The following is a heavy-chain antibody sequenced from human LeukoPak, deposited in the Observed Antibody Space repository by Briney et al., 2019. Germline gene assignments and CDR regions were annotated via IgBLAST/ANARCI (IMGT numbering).Heavy chain of an antibody. CDR2: INTDSSDI. CDR1: GFTFSRYA. D-gene: IGHD2-2*01. V-gene: IGHV3-21*05. CDR3: ARDTFQPGLIDS. Sequence: PGGSLRLSCAASGFTFSRYAMNWVRQAPGKGLEWVSYINTDSSDIHYAGSVKGRFTISRDNARNTLYLQLSSLRAEDPGVYYCARDTFQPGLIDSWGQGTLVTVSS. J-gene: IGHJ4*02.